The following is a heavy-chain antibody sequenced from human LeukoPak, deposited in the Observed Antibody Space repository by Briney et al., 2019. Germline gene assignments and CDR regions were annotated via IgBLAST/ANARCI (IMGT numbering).Heavy chain of an antibody. J-gene: IGHJ4*02. V-gene: IGHV1-46*01. CDR1: GYTFTSYY. CDR2: INPSGGST. Sequence: ASVKVSCKTSGYTFTSYYMHWVRQAPGQGLEWMGIINPSGGSTSYAQKFQGRVTITRDTSASTAYMELSSLRSEDTAVYYCAREDPGGSCPDFDYWGQGTLVTVSS. D-gene: IGHD2-15*01. CDR3: AREDPGGSCPDFDY.